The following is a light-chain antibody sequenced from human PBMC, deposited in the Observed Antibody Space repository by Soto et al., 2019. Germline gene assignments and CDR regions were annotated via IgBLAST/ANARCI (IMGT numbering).Light chain of an antibody. Sequence: QSVLTQPPSASGTPGQRVTISCSGRSSNIGSNAVNWYQQFPGMAPKLLIYGDNHRPSGVPDRFSGSKSDASASLAIGGLQSDDEDDYYCATWDDSLNGPVFGGGTKLTVL. CDR2: GDN. J-gene: IGLJ3*02. V-gene: IGLV1-44*01. CDR1: SSNIGSNA. CDR3: ATWDDSLNGPV.